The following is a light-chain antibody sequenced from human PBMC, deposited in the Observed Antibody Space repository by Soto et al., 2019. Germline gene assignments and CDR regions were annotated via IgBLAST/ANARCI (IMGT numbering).Light chain of an antibody. CDR1: SSNIGAGYD. Sequence: QSVLTQPPSVSGAPGQRVTISCTGSSSNIGAGYDVHWYHQLPGTAPKLLIYGNSNGPSGVPDRFSGSKSGTSASLAITGLQAEDEADYYCQSYDSSLSALVFGGGTKLTVL. J-gene: IGLJ2*01. CDR3: QSYDSSLSALV. V-gene: IGLV1-40*01. CDR2: GNS.